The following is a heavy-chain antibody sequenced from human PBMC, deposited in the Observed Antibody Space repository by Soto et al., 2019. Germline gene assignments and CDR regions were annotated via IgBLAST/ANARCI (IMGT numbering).Heavy chain of an antibody. CDR3: ATGSGSSTSDAFDI. J-gene: IGHJ3*02. V-gene: IGHV4-59*02. Sequence: SATQPITFSVFRNSVPCSHCTWTMQPPGKGLEWIGYAHYSGNTNYSPSLRSRVIVSVDTSKNHFSLKVNSVTAADTAVYYCATGSGSSTSDAFDIWDRGTVVT. CDR1: RNSVPCSH. D-gene: IGHD3-10*01. CDR2: AHYSGNT.